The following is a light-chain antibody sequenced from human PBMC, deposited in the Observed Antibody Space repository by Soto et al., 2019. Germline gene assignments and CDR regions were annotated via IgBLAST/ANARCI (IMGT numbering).Light chain of an antibody. V-gene: IGLV2-23*02. J-gene: IGLJ3*02. Sequence: QSVLTQPASVSGSPGQSITISCTGTNSDVGSYNLVSWYQQHPGEAPKLIINEVNKRPSGVSSRFSGSKSGTTASLTLSGLQADDEADYYCCSFAGTSTYWVFGGGTNLTVL. CDR1: NSDVGSYNL. CDR3: CSFAGTSTYWV. CDR2: EVN.